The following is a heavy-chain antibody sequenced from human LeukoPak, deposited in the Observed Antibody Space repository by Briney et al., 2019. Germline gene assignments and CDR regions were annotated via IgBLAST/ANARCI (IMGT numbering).Heavy chain of an antibody. CDR3: ARAAGNSAAYYFDY. CDR2: INPSGGST. D-gene: IGHD4-23*01. V-gene: IGHV1-46*01. J-gene: IGHJ4*02. Sequence: ASVKVSCKASGYTFISYYMHWVRQAPGQGLEWMGIINPSGGSTSYAQKFQGSVTMTRDTSTSTVYMELSSLRSDDTAVYFCARAAGNSAAYYFDYWGQGTLVTVSS. CDR1: GYTFISYY.